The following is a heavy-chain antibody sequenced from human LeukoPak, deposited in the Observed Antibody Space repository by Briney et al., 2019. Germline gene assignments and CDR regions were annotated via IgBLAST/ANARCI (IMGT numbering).Heavy chain of an antibody. D-gene: IGHD3-10*01. J-gene: IGHJ5*02. V-gene: IGHV4-39*01. CDR3: ARHSGSGSLSRPFDP. CDR2: VYYTGST. Sequence: SETLSLTCSVSGPSVTSGGFYWVWLRQPPGKGLECIATVYYTGSTYYNPALKSRVTISIDTSKNQFSLSLRSLIAADTAVYYCARHSGSGSLSRPFDPWGQGTLVTVSS. CDR1: GPSVTSGGFY.